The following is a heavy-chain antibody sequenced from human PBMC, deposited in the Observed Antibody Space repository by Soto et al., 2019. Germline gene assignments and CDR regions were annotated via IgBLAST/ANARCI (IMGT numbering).Heavy chain of an antibody. V-gene: IGHV1-18*01. Sequence: GASVKVSCKASGYTFTSYGISWVRQAPGQGLEWMGWISAYNGNTNYAQKLQGRVTMTTDTSTSTAYMELRSLRSDDTAAYYCARGARFLECHGPRLVDVWGKGTTVTVSS. CDR3: ARGARFLECHGPRLVDV. D-gene: IGHD3-3*01. CDR1: GYTFTSYG. CDR2: ISAYNGNT. J-gene: IGHJ6*04.